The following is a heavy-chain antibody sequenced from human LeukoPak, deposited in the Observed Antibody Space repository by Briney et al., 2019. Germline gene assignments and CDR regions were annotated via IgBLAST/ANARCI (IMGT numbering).Heavy chain of an antibody. CDR1: GVSISGYY. Sequence: PSETLSLTCTVSGVSISGYYWSWIRQPPGKGLEWIGFIYYTGNTNYNPSLKSRLTISVDTSKNQFSLKVSSVTAADTAVYYCVRSKSGTYGWFDPWGQGTLVTVSS. CDR2: IYYTGNT. J-gene: IGHJ5*02. D-gene: IGHD3-3*01. V-gene: IGHV4-59*01. CDR3: VRSKSGTYGWFDP.